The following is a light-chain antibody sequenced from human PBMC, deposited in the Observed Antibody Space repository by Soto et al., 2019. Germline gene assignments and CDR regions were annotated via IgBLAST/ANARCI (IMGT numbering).Light chain of an antibody. Sequence: EIVLTQSPATLSLSPGERATISCRASQSVSSYLAWYQQKPGQAPRLLIYDASNMATGIPARFSGSGSGTDFTLTISSLEPEDFAVYYCQQRSDWPSTFGGGTKVQIK. J-gene: IGKJ4*01. CDR3: QQRSDWPST. CDR1: QSVSSY. V-gene: IGKV3-11*01. CDR2: DAS.